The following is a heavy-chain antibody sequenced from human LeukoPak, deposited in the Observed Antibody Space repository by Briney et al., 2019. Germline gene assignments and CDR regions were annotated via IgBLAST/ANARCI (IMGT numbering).Heavy chain of an antibody. Sequence: PGGSLRLSCAASGFTFSSYAMSWVRQAPGKGLVWVSRINGVGTTISYADSVKGRFTISRDNAKNTLYLQMNSLRAEDTAVYYCAKEAAGADFDYWGQGTLVTVSP. CDR3: AKEAAGADFDY. D-gene: IGHD6-13*01. V-gene: IGHV3-74*01. CDR2: INGVGTTI. J-gene: IGHJ4*02. CDR1: GFTFSSYA.